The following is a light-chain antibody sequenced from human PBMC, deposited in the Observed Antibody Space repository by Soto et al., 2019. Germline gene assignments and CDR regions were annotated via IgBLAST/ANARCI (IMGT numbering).Light chain of an antibody. CDR1: QSVSSNY. J-gene: IGKJ1*01. Sequence: ETVLTQSPGTLSLSPGERATLSCRASQSVSSNYLAWYQQKPGQGPRLLIYGASSRATGIPDRFSGSGSGTVFTLTISRLEPEDFAVYFCQQYGNSPRTFGQGTKV. V-gene: IGKV3-20*01. CDR3: QQYGNSPRT. CDR2: GAS.